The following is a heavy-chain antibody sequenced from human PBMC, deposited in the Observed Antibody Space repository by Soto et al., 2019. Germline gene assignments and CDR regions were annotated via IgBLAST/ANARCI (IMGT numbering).Heavy chain of an antibody. CDR2: IDIGGNT. CDR3: ARGRGSTGYLGREHDFDH. Sequence: EVQVVESGGGLVQPGGSLRLSCAASGFSVTSNYMNWVRQAPGKGLEWVSIIDIGGNTYYADSVKDRFTISRDNSRNTLFLHRAGLRAEVTAVYYCARGRGSTGYLGREHDFDHWGQGTLVTVSP. J-gene: IGHJ4*02. V-gene: IGHV3-66*01. CDR1: GFSVTSNY. D-gene: IGHD2-2*01.